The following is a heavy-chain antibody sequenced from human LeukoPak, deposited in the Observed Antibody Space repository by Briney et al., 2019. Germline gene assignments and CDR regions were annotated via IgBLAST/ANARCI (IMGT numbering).Heavy chain of an antibody. CDR1: GFTFSSYW. V-gene: IGHV3-7*01. J-gene: IGHJ3*02. CDR3: ARGGAAAGDAFDI. Sequence: PGGSLRLSCAASGFTFSSYWFNWVRQAPGKGLEWVANIKQDGSEKYYVDSVKGRFTISRDNAKNSLYLQMNSLRAEDRAVYFCARGGAAAGDAFDIWGQGTMVTVSS. D-gene: IGHD6-13*01. CDR2: IKQDGSEK.